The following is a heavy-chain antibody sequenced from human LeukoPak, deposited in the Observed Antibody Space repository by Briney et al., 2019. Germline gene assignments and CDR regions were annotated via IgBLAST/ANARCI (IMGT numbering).Heavy chain of an antibody. CDR2: INWNGGST. CDR3: AKELHPIVLMVYAIEP. CDR1: GFTFDDYG. Sequence: GGSLRLSCAASGFTFDDYGMSWVRQAPGKGLEWVSGINWNGGSTGYADSVKGRFTISRDNAKNSLYLQMNSLRAEDTAVYYCAKELHPIVLMVYAIEPWGQGTLVTVSS. D-gene: IGHD2-8*01. J-gene: IGHJ5*02. V-gene: IGHV3-20*04.